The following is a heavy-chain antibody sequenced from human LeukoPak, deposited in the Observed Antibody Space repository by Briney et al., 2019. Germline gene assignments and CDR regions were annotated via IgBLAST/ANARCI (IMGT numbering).Heavy chain of an antibody. J-gene: IGHJ4*02. V-gene: IGHV4-59*02. Sequence: SETLSLTCVVSGGSVSGYYWGWIRQPPGRGLEWIGYVYCSGSTNYNPSFKSRITISVDTSRNQFSLQLSSVTAADTAVYYCARIHRYCSGGACYVLDNWGQGTLVAVSS. CDR1: GGSVSGYY. D-gene: IGHD2-15*01. CDR2: VYCSGST. CDR3: ARIHRYCSGGACYVLDN.